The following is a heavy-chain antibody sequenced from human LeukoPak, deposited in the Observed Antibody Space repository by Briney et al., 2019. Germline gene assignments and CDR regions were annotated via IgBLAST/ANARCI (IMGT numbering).Heavy chain of an antibody. CDR2: HYHTGRI. D-gene: IGHD1-1*01. V-gene: IGHV4-39*07. Sequence: SSETLSLTCSVSGGSISGTCYCWGWIRQPPGKGPEWIGSHYHTGRIYHNPSLNSRVTISVDTSKNQFSLKLSSVTDADTAVYYCARDGSDNWGLFDNWGRGTLVTVSS. CDR1: GGSISGTCYC. CDR3: ARDGSDNWGLFDN. J-gene: IGHJ4*02.